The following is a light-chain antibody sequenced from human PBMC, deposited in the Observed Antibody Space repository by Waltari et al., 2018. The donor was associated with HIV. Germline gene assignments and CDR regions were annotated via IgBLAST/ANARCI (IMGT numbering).Light chain of an antibody. CDR1: NSNIGNNF. CDR2: RNV. J-gene: IGLJ3*02. V-gene: IGLV1-47*01. Sequence: QSVLTQPPSASRSPGQRVVRSCSGTNSNIGNNFVSWCQQVPGGAPKLVIYRNVQRPSGVPGRFSPAKSGSSASLAITGLQLDDEAEYFCASWDDKLSHWVFGGGTRLAV. CDR3: ASWDDKLSHWV.